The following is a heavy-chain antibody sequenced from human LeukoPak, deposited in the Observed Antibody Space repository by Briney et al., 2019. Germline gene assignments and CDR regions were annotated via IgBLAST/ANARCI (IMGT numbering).Heavy chain of an antibody. CDR3: ASIQSGTKFDS. V-gene: IGHV4-39*01. Sequence: SETLSLRCTVSGGSIISTIYYWAWVHQPPGKGLEWIGKMYYSGDTHYNSSLQSRVTISVDTSKNQFSLKLTSVTAADTAVYYCASIQSGTKFDSWGQGTLVTVSS. D-gene: IGHD3-10*01. CDR1: GGSIISTIYY. CDR2: MYYSGDT. J-gene: IGHJ4*02.